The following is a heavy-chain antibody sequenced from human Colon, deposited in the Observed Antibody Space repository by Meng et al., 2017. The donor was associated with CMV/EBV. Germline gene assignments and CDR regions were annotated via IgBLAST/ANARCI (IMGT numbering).Heavy chain of an antibody. J-gene: IGHJ4*02. CDR3: ARDRHGITFGGAMGY. V-gene: IGHV3-33*01. CDR2: IWYDGSNK. Sequence: GFSVSSYGMQGVRQAPGKGLEWVAVIWYDGSNKYYADSVKGRFTISRDNSKNTLYLQMNSLRAEDTAVYYCARDRHGITFGGAMGYWGQGTLVTVSS. D-gene: IGHD3-16*01. CDR1: GFSVSSYG.